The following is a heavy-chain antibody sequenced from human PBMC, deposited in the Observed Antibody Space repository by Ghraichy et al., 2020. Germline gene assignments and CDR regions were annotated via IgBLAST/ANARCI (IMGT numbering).Heavy chain of an antibody. CDR3: AKDSPPAAEYYYDSSGSKKGGTVDAFDI. J-gene: IGHJ3*02. CDR1: GFTFSSYA. Sequence: GGSLRLSCAASGFTFSSYAMSWVRQAPGKGLEWVSAISGSGGSTYYADSVKGRFTISRDNSKNTLYLQMNSLRAEDTAVYYCAKDSPPAAEYYYDSSGSKKGGTVDAFDIWGQGTMVTVSS. V-gene: IGHV3-23*01. CDR2: ISGSGGST. D-gene: IGHD3-22*01.